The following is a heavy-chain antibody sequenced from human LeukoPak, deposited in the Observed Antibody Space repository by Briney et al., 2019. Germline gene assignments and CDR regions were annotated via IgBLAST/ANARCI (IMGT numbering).Heavy chain of an antibody. Sequence: SVKVSCKASRGTCSSYAISWVRQAPGQGLEWMGRIIPILGIANYAQKFQGRVTITADKSTRTAYMELSRLRSEDTAVYYCAGAARDPTVAVAGLDYWGEGTLVTVSS. CDR1: RGTCSSYA. D-gene: IGHD6-19*01. CDR2: IIPILGIA. V-gene: IGHV1-69*04. J-gene: IGHJ4*02. CDR3: AGAARDPTVAVAGLDY.